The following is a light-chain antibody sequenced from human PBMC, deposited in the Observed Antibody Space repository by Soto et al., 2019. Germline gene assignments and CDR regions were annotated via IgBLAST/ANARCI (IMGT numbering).Light chain of an antibody. CDR1: NIGSKS. Sequence: SYELTQPPSVSVAPGQTARITCGGKNIGSKSVHWYQQEPGQAPVLVVSDNSDRPSGIPERFSGSNSGNTATLTISSVEAGDEADFYCQVWDTNSDLYVFGPGTKVTVL. CDR2: DNS. J-gene: IGLJ1*01. V-gene: IGLV3-21*02. CDR3: QVWDTNSDLYV.